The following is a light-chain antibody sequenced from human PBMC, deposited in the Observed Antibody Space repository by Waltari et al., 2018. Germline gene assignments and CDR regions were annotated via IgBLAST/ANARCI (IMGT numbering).Light chain of an antibody. J-gene: IGLJ7*01. Sequence: QSALTQPSPVSGSPGQSIPISCPATSSYAWSYTLVSWYHHHPGKSPKVLIYEGGERPSGVPDRFSGSKSGNTASLTTPGLRTEDEADYYCCSYAGSYTCGFGGGTQLTVL. CDR1: SSYAWSYTL. V-gene: IGLV2-23*01. CDR2: EGG. CDR3: CSYAGSYTCG.